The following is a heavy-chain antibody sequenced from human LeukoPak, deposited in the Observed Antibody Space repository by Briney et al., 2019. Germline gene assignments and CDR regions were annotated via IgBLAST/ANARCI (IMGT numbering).Heavy chain of an antibody. Sequence: SETLSLTCTVSGGSISSSSYYWGWIRQPPGKGLEWIGSIYYSGSTYYNPSLKSRVTISVDTSKNQFSLKLSSVTAADTAVYYCARTYYVGYYYYYMDVWGKGTTVTISS. CDR2: IYYSGST. D-gene: IGHD3-22*01. CDR3: ARTYYVGYYYYYMDV. J-gene: IGHJ6*03. CDR1: GGSISSSSYY. V-gene: IGHV4-39*01.